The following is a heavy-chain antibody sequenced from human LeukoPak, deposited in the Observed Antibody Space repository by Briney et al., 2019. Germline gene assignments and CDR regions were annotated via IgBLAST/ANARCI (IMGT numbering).Heavy chain of an antibody. Sequence: ASVKVSCKASGYTFTGYYMHWVRQAPGQGLEWMGWINPNSGGTNYAQKFQGRVTMTRDTSISTAYMELSRLRSDDTAVYYCARDLRRRFGELLSPPFGYWGQGTLVTVSS. J-gene: IGHJ4*02. CDR2: INPNSGGT. D-gene: IGHD3-10*01. CDR1: GYTFTGYY. V-gene: IGHV1-2*02. CDR3: ARDLRRRFGELLSPPFGY.